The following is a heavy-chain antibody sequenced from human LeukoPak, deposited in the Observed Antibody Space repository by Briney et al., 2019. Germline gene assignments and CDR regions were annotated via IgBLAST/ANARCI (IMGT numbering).Heavy chain of an antibody. V-gene: IGHV3-30*04. CDR1: GFTFSSYA. Sequence: GGSLRLSCAAPGFTFSSYAMPWVRQLPGGGLEWVAAISYDGNNKYCADSVKGRSTISRDNSKNTLYLQVNSLRAEDTAVYYCAGGNYDSSGYYLGRDYWGQGTLVTVSS. CDR2: ISYDGNNK. J-gene: IGHJ4*02. CDR3: AGGNYDSSGYYLGRDY. D-gene: IGHD3-22*01.